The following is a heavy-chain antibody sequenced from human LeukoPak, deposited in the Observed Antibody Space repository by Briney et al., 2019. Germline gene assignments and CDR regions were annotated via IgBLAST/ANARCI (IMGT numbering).Heavy chain of an antibody. CDR1: GYTFRGNY. J-gene: IGHJ4*02. CDR2: IDANDSDT. D-gene: IGHD4-11*01. CDR3: ARDPSSVTLYFFDY. V-gene: IGHV1-2*02. Sequence: ASVKISCKASGYTFRGNYIHWLRQAPGQGLEGMGWIDANDSDTKYAQKFQGRVTMTRDTSNSTAYMDLSSLSPDDAAVYYCARDPSSVTLYFFDYWGQGTLVTVSS.